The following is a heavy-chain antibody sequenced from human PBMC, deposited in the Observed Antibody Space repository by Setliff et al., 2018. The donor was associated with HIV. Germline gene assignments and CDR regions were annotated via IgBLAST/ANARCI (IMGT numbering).Heavy chain of an antibody. Sequence: SETLSLTCTVSGGSISSGSYFWTWIRQPAGKGLEWIGRIYTSGSTNYNPSLKSRVTISVDTSKNQFSLKLSSVTAADTAVYYCTRSRSSSTYPNYYYYYYMDVWGKGTTVTVSS. J-gene: IGHJ6*03. CDR1: GGSISSGSYF. D-gene: IGHD6-13*01. CDR2: IYTSGST. CDR3: TRSRSSSTYPNYYYYYYMDV. V-gene: IGHV4-61*02.